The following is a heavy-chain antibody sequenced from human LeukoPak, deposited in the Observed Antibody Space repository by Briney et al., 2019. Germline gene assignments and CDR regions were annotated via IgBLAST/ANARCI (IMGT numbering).Heavy chain of an antibody. J-gene: IGHJ4*02. CDR1: GGTFSSYA. D-gene: IGHD1-26*01. Sequence: SVKVSCKASGGTFSSYAISWVRQAPGQGLEWMGRIIPIFGTANYAQKFQGRVTITTDESTSTAYMELSSLRSEDTAVYYCARVGVGAPSPFGYWGQGTLVTVSS. CDR2: IIPIFGTA. V-gene: IGHV1-69*05. CDR3: ARVGVGAPSPFGY.